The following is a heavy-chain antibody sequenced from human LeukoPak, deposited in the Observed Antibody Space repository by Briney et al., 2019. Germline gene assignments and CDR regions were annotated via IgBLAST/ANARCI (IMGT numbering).Heavy chain of an antibody. Sequence: PSETLSLTCTVSGGSFSGYYWTWIRQPPGKGLEWIGYIDHSGSTNYNPSLKSRVSISSDTSKNQFSLELSSVTAADTAVCYCARLKATVSIHAYFDSWGQGTLVTVSS. CDR1: GGSFSGYY. D-gene: IGHD4-17*01. V-gene: IGHV4-59*01. J-gene: IGHJ4*02. CDR3: ARLKATVSIHAYFDS. CDR2: IDHSGST.